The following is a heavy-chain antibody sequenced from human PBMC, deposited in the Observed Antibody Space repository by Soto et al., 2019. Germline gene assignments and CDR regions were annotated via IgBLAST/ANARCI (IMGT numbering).Heavy chain of an antibody. Sequence: GASVKVSCKASGYTFTSYYMHWVRQAPGQGLEWMGIINPSGGSTSYAQKFQGRVTMTRDTSTSTVYMELSSLRSEDTAVYYCARDPLEITIFGDSGYYGMDVWGQGTTVTVSS. CDR2: INPSGGST. CDR1: GYTFTSYY. J-gene: IGHJ6*02. CDR3: ARDPLEITIFGDSGYYGMDV. D-gene: IGHD3-3*01. V-gene: IGHV1-46*01.